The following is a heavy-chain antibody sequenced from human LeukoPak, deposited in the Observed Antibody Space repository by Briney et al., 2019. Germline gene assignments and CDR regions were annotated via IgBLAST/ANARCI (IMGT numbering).Heavy chain of an antibody. CDR3: TKGGSSNWYGYY. V-gene: IGHV3-43*02. CDR1: GFTFNNYA. CDR2: ISGDGGST. J-gene: IGHJ4*02. Sequence: GGSLRLSCAASGFTFNNYAMHWVRQAPGKGLEWVSLISGDGGSTYYADSVKGRFTISRDNSKNSLYLQMHSLRTEDTALYYCTKGGSSNWYGYYWGQGTLVTVSS. D-gene: IGHD6-13*01.